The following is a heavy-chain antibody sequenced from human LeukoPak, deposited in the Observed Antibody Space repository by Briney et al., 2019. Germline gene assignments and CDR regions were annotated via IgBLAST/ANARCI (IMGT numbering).Heavy chain of an antibody. CDR1: GFTFSSYS. J-gene: IGHJ4*02. V-gene: IGHV3-30*02. D-gene: IGHD6-13*01. CDR3: AKEAGIAAAGMYYFDY. Sequence: GGSLRLSCAASGFTFSSYSMNWVRQAPGKGLEWVAFIRYDGSNKYYADSVKGRFTISRDNSKNTLYLQMNSLRAEDTAVYYCAKEAGIAAAGMYYFDYWGQGTLVTVSS. CDR2: IRYDGSNK.